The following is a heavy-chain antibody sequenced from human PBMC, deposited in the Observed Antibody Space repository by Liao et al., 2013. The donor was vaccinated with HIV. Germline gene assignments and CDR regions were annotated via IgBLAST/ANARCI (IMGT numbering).Heavy chain of an antibody. CDR1: GGSISNYY. CDR3: ARDFYGSFPRGYYYMDV. D-gene: IGHD2-15*01. CDR2: LYSSGTT. J-gene: IGHJ6*03. Sequence: QLQLQESGPGLVKPSETLSVTCSVSGGSISNYYWSWIRQPAGKGLEWIGRLYSSGTTNYNPSLKSRVTISFDASKNRISLKLSSVTAADTAIYYCARDFYGSFPRGYYYMDVWGQGTTVTVSS. V-gene: IGHV4-4*07.